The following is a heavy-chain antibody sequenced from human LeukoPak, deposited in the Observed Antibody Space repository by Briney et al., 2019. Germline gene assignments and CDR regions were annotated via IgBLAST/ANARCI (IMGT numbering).Heavy chain of an antibody. V-gene: IGHV1-18*01. CDR1: GYTFTSYG. J-gene: IGHJ6*03. D-gene: IGHD3-10*01. CDR3: ASAEGYYGSGSYSRLYYYYMDV. Sequence: ASVKVSCKASGYTFTSYGISWVRQAPGQGLEWMGWISAYNGNTNYAQKLQGRVTITADESTSTAYMELSSLRSEDTAVYYCASAEGYYGSGSYSRLYYYYMDVWGKGTTVTISS. CDR2: ISAYNGNT.